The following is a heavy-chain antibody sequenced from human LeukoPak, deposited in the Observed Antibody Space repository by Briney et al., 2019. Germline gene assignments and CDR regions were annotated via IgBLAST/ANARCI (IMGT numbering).Heavy chain of an antibody. D-gene: IGHD3-16*01. CDR3: ARDWGSRGSYYYYYMDV. CDR2: INPNTGGT. CDR1: GYTFTGYF. V-gene: IGHV1-2*02. Sequence: ASGKVSCKASGYTFTGYFVHWVRQAPGQGLQWMGWINPNTGGTNYAQKFQGRVTMTRDTSISTAYMELSRLRSDDTAVYYCARDWGSRGSYYYYYMDVWGKGTTVTVSS. J-gene: IGHJ6*03.